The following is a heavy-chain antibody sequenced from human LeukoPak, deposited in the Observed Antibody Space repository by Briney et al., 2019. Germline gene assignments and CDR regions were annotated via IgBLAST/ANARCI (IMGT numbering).Heavy chain of an antibody. CDR1: GGTFSSYA. V-gene: IGHV1-69*13. CDR3: ARDFAARLKPNWFDP. Sequence: ASVKVSCKASGGTFSSYAISWVRQAPGQGLEWMGGIIPIFGTANYAQKFQGRVTITADESTSTAYMELSSLRSEDTDVYYCARDFAARLKPNWFDPWGQGTLVTVSS. CDR2: IIPIFGTA. J-gene: IGHJ5*02. D-gene: IGHD6-6*01.